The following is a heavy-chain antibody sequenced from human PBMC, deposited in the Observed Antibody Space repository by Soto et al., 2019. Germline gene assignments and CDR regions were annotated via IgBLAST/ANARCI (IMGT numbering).Heavy chain of an antibody. CDR2: IYYDGSNK. Sequence: QVQLVESGGGVVQPGRSLRLSCAVSGFTFSSYGMNWVRQAPGKGLEWVAAIYYDGSNKYYADSVRGRFTISRDNFKNTLYLHINSLRAEDTAVYYCARDSKDDSSGYYAGFDYWGQGTLVTVSS. CDR3: ARDSKDDSSGYYAGFDY. V-gene: IGHV3-33*01. CDR1: GFTFSSYG. J-gene: IGHJ4*02. D-gene: IGHD3-22*01.